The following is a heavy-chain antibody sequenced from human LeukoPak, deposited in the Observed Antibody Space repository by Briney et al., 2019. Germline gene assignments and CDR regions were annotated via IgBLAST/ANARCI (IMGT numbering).Heavy chain of an antibody. CDR1: GFTLSSYA. Sequence: QSGGSLRLSCAASGFTLSSYAMSWVRQAPGKGLEWVSVIPPSGGSPYYSDSVKGRFTISRDNSKNTLYLQINSLRDEDTAVYYCARASSGWYVGDYWGQGTLVTVSS. CDR2: IPPSGGSP. J-gene: IGHJ4*02. CDR3: ARASSGWYVGDY. D-gene: IGHD6-19*01. V-gene: IGHV3-23*01.